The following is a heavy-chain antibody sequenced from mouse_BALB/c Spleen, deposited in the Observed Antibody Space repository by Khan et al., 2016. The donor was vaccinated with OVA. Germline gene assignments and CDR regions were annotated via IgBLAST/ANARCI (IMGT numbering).Heavy chain of an antibody. CDR2: ISSGGST. CDR1: GFTFSTYA. CDR3: AREAYRYDEYYFDY. V-gene: IGHV5-6-5*01. J-gene: IGHJ2*01. D-gene: IGHD2-14*01. Sequence: EVQLVESGGDSVKPGGSLKLSCAVSGFTFSTYAMSWVRQTPEKRLEWVASISSGGSTYYPDSVKGRFTISRDNARNIVSLQRTSLRSEDMAMYYCAREAYRYDEYYFDYWGQGTTLTVSS.